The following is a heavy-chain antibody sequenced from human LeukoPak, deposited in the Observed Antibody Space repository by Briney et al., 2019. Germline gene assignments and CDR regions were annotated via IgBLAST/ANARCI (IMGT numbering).Heavy chain of an antibody. J-gene: IGHJ4*02. CDR1: GFTFSSYA. CDR2: ISGSGGST. D-gene: IGHD6-13*01. CDR3: VKDSFSSQQLAPGYFDY. Sequence: PGGSLRLSCAASGFTFSSYAMSWVRQAPGKGLEWVSAISGSGGSTYYADSVKGRFTISRDNSKNTLYLQMNSLRAEDTAVYYCVKDSFSSQQLAPGYFDYWGQGTLVTVSS. V-gene: IGHV3-23*01.